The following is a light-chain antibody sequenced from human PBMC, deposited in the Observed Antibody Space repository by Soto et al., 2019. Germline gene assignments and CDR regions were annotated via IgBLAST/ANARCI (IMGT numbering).Light chain of an antibody. Sequence: EIVMTQSPATLSVSPGERATLSCRASQSVSTNLAWYQQIPGQAPRLLIYDASTRATGIPARFSGSGSGTEFTLTISSLQSEDFAVYYCQQYNNWPLTFGGGTKVEIK. CDR1: QSVSTN. CDR2: DAS. CDR3: QQYNNWPLT. V-gene: IGKV3-15*01. J-gene: IGKJ4*01.